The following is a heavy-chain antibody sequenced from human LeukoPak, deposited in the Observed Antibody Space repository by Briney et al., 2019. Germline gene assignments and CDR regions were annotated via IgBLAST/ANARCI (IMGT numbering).Heavy chain of an antibody. Sequence: PSETLSLTCTVSGGSISSSSYYWGWIRQPPGKGLVWIGSIYYSGSTYYNPSLKSRVTISVDTSKNQFSLKLSSVTAADTAVYYCARESKEYSSSWYDYWGQGTLVTVSS. CDR1: GGSISSSSYY. V-gene: IGHV4-39*07. CDR2: IYYSGST. CDR3: ARESKEYSSSWYDY. J-gene: IGHJ4*02. D-gene: IGHD6-13*01.